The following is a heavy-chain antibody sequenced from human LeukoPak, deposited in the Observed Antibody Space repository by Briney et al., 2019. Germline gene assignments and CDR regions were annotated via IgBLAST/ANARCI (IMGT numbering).Heavy chain of an antibody. Sequence: GGSLRLSCAASGFTFSMYAMQWVRQAPGKGLEWVAITSYDGSNKYYADSVKGRFTISRDNAKNSLYVQMNSLRVEDTAVYYCARVNLGALVRGVFHYIGMDVWGQGTTVTVSS. J-gene: IGHJ6*02. CDR1: GFTFSMYA. CDR3: ARVNLGALVRGVFHYIGMDV. V-gene: IGHV3-30-3*01. CDR2: TSYDGSNK. D-gene: IGHD3-10*01.